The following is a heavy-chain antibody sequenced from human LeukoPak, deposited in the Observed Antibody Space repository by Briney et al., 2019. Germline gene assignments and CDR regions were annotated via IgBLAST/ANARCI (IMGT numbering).Heavy chain of an antibody. CDR2: ITSSSRYT. J-gene: IGHJ6*02. D-gene: IGHD2-21*01. Sequence: GGSLRLSCAASGFTFSSYTMNWVRQAPGKGLEWVSSITSSSRYTYYADSVKGRFTISRDNANNSLYLQMNSLRAEDTAVYYCARDNKIVSGGGESSGGLDVWGQGTTVTVSS. CDR3: ARDNKIVSGGGESSGGLDV. CDR1: GFTFSSYT. V-gene: IGHV3-21*01.